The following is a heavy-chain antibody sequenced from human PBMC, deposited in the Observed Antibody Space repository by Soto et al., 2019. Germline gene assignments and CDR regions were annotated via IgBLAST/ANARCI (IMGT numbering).Heavy chain of an antibody. Sequence: GGSLRLSCAASGFTFSSYSMNWVRQAPGKGLEWVSYISSSSSTIYYADSLKGRFTISRDNAKNSLYLQMNSLRAEDTAVYYCATPIAAAGERVGYWGQGTLVTVSS. CDR1: GFTFSSYS. D-gene: IGHD6-13*01. V-gene: IGHV3-48*01. J-gene: IGHJ4*02. CDR3: ATPIAAAGERVGY. CDR2: ISSSSSTI.